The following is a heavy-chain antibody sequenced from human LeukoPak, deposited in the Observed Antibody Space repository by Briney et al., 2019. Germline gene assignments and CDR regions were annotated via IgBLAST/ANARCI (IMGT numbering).Heavy chain of an antibody. CDR3: AKYTSGTSYRGLDQ. J-gene: IGHJ4*02. Sequence: WGSLTLSCEASGFTFSAYAMTWVRQAPGKGLEWVSTIIGSAVNTYYADSVKGRFTISRDDSKNTVYLQMNSLRAEDTAVYSCAKYTSGTSYRGLDQWGQGTLVTASS. V-gene: IGHV3-23*01. D-gene: IGHD3-10*01. CDR1: GFTFSAYA. CDR2: IIGSAVNT.